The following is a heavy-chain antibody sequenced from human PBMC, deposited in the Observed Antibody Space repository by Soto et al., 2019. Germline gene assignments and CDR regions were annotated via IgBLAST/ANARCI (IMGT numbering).Heavy chain of an antibody. CDR2: INHSGNN. J-gene: IGHJ3*02. Sequence: TLSLTCVVSGGSFSTYYYNWIRQSPGKGLEWIGEINHSGNNNYSPSLKSRVTMSLDTSKNQFSLKLTSVTAADTAVYYCARGGSNDWQVAFDIWGQGTMVTVSS. CDR1: GGSFSTYY. V-gene: IGHV4-34*01. D-gene: IGHD3-9*01. CDR3: ARGGSNDWQVAFDI.